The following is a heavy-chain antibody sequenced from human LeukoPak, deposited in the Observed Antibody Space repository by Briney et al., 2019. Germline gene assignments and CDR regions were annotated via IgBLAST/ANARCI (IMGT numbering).Heavy chain of an antibody. J-gene: IGHJ5*02. CDR2: IYHSGST. D-gene: IGHD6-13*01. CDR3: ARGPSTRRRYSSSWYAGGWFDP. Sequence: SETLSLTCAVSGYSISSGYYWGWIRQPPGKGLEWIGSIYHSGSTNYNPSLKSRVTISVDTSKNQFSLKLSSVTAADTAVYYCARGPSTRRRYSSSWYAGGWFDPWGQGTLVTVSS. CDR1: GYSISSGYY. V-gene: IGHV4-38-2*01.